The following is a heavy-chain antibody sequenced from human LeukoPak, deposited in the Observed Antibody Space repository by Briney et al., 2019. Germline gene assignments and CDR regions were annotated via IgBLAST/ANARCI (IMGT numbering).Heavy chain of an antibody. CDR3: AREGCSGGSCYFDY. J-gene: IGHJ4*02. V-gene: IGHV3-33*01. D-gene: IGHD2-15*01. CDR1: GFTFSSYG. Sequence: PGRSLRLSCAASGFTFSSYGMHWVRQAPGKGLEWVAVIWYDGSNKYYADSVKGRFTISRDNSKNTLYLQMNSLRAEDTAVYYCAREGCSGGSCYFDYCGQGTLVTVSS. CDR2: IWYDGSNK.